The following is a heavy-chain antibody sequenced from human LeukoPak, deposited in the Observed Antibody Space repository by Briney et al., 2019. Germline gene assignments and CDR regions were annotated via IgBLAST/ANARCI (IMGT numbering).Heavy chain of an antibody. CDR1: GGSISSYY. D-gene: IGHD6-13*01. J-gene: IGHJ4*02. Sequence: PSETLSLTCTVSGGSISSYYWTWIRQPPGKGLEWIGYIYDSGSTNYNPSLKSRVTISVDTSKNQFSLKLSSVTAADTAVYYCARENSNSWYLDYWGQGTLVTVSS. V-gene: IGHV4-59*01. CDR2: IYDSGST. CDR3: ARENSNSWYLDY.